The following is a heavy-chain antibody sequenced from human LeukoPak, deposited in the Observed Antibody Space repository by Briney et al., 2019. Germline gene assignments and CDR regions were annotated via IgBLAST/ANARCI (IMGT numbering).Heavy chain of an antibody. J-gene: IGHJ4*02. CDR2: ISDSGGST. Sequence: GGSLRLSCAASGFTFSNYAMSWVRRAPGKGLECVSVISDSGGSTDYADSVKGRFTISRDNSKNTLYLQMNSLRAEDTAVYYCAKHIAARPSYFDYWGQGTLVTVSS. CDR3: AKHIAARPSYFDY. D-gene: IGHD6-6*01. CDR1: GFTFSNYA. V-gene: IGHV3-23*01.